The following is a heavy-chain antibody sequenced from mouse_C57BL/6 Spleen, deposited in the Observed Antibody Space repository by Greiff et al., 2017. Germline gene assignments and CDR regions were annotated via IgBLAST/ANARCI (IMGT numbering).Heavy chain of an antibody. Sequence: EVKLMESGGGLVQPGGSLSLSGAASGFTFTDYYMSWVRQPPGKALEWLGFIRNKANGYTTEYSASVKGRFTISRDNSQSILYLQMNALRAEDSATYYCARSYAMDYWGQGTSVTVSS. V-gene: IGHV7-3*01. CDR1: GFTFTDYY. CDR3: ARSYAMDY. CDR2: IRNKANGYTT. J-gene: IGHJ4*01.